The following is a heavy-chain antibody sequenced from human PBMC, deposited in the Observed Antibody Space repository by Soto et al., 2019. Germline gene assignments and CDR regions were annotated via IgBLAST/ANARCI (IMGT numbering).Heavy chain of an antibody. CDR1: GGTFSSYA. J-gene: IGHJ6*02. CDR3: ARGNMVRGVYYYYYGMDV. V-gene: IGHV1-69*13. Sequence: SVKVSCKASGGTFSSYAISWVRQAPGQGLEWMGGIIPIFGTANYAQKFQGRVTITADEPTSTAYMELSSLRSEDTAVYYCARGNMVRGVYYYYYGMDVWGQGTTVTVSS. D-gene: IGHD3-10*01. CDR2: IIPIFGTA.